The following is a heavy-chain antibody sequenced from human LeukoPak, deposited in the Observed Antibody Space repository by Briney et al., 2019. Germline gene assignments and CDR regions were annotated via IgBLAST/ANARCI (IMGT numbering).Heavy chain of an antibody. V-gene: IGHV1-18*01. CDR2: ISAYNGNT. Sequence: ASVKVSCKASGYTFTSNGISWVRQAPGQGLEWMGWISAYNGNTNYAQKLQGRVTMTTDTSTSTAYMELRSLRSDDTAVYYCARDRRSSSWTNFDYWGQGTLVTVSS. CDR1: GYTFTSNG. D-gene: IGHD6-13*01. J-gene: IGHJ4*02. CDR3: ARDRRSSSWTNFDY.